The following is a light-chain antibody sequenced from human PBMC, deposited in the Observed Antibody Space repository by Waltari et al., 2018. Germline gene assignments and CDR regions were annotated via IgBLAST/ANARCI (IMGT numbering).Light chain of an antibody. J-gene: IGLJ2*01. Sequence: QSALTQPASVSGSPGQAITISCTGTSSDVGGYGYVSWYQQHPGKAPKLIIYDVSKRPSGVSSRVSGSKFGNTASLTISGLQADDEADYYCNSYTSSSSLFGGGTRLTVL. CDR2: DVS. CDR1: SSDVGGYGY. V-gene: IGLV2-14*03. CDR3: NSYTSSSSL.